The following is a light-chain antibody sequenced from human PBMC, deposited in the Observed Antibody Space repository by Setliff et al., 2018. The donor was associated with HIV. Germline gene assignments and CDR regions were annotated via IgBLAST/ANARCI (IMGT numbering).Light chain of an antibody. V-gene: IGLV2-23*02. J-gene: IGLJ1*01. CDR1: SSDVGGYNL. CDR2: EVR. CDR3: CSFAGSNTYV. Sequence: QSALPQPASVSGSPGQSITIFCTGTSSDVGGYNLVSWYQHHPDKAPKLIIYEVRERPSGVSNRFSGSKSGNTASLTISGLQAEDEADYYCCSFAGSNTYVFGPGTKVTVL.